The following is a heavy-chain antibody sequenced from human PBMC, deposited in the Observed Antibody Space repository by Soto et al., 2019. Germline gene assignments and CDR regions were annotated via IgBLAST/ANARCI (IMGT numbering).Heavy chain of an antibody. V-gene: IGHV3-48*03. Sequence: GGSLRLSCAASGFTFSRFELHWVRQAPGKGLEWISYISSSGSTAYYASSVEGRFIISRDNANNSVYLQMDSLRAEDTALYYCTRAAWFPYLSFYWGQGALVTVSS. D-gene: IGHD3-10*01. J-gene: IGHJ4*02. CDR2: ISSSGSTA. CDR3: TRAAWFPYLSFY. CDR1: GFTFSRFE.